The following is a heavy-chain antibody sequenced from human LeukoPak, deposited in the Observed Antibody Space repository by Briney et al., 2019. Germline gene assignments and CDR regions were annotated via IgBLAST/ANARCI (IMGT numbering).Heavy chain of an antibody. CDR1: GFPFTFA. D-gene: IGHD6-6*01. J-gene: IGHJ4*02. CDR2: VSGSGADT. Sequence: GGSLRLSCAASGFPFTFAMSWVRQAPGKGLEWVSTVSGSGADTYHADSVRGRFTISRDNSKNMLYLQMNSLRAEDTAVYYCAKQSTARSLGEGGQGTLVTVSS. V-gene: IGHV3-23*01. CDR3: AKQSTARSLGE.